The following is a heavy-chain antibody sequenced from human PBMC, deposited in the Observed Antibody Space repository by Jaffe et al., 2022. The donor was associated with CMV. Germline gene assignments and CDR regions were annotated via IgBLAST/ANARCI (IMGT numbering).Heavy chain of an antibody. V-gene: IGHV3-23*01. J-gene: IGHJ2*01. Sequence: EVQLLESGGGLVQPGGSLRLSCAASGFTFSSYAMSWVRQAPGKGLEWVSAISGSGGSTYYADSVKGRFTISRDNSKNTLYLQMNSLRAEDTAVYYCAKGGYGGNSGDWYFDLWGRGTLVTVSS. CDR2: ISGSGGST. CDR3: AKGGYGGNSGDWYFDL. CDR1: GFTFSSYA. D-gene: IGHD2-21*02.